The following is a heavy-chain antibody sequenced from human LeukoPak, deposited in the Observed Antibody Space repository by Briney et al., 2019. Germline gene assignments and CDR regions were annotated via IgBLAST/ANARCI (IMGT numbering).Heavy chain of an antibody. CDR2: ISGSGGST. D-gene: IGHD3-16*02. CDR3: AKDLTGDDYVWGSYRPNALEVIFDY. J-gene: IGHJ4*02. V-gene: IGHV3-23*01. CDR1: GFTFSSYA. Sequence: GGSLRLSCAASGFTFSSYAMSWVRQAPGKGLEWVSAISGSGGSTYYADSVKGRFTISRDNSKNTLYLQMNSLRAEDTAVYYCAKDLTGDDYVWGSYRPNALEVIFDYWGQGTLVTVSS.